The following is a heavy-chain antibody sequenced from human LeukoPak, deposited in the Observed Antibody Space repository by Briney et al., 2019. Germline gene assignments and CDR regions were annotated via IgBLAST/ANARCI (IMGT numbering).Heavy chain of an antibody. CDR2: INPDGGST. V-gene: IGHV1-46*01. CDR1: GYTFTSYW. J-gene: IGHJ4*02. Sequence: ASVKVSCKASGYTFTSYWIQWVRQAPGQGLEWMGLINPDGGSTAYAHRFQGRVTMTRDTSTSTVYMDFCSLRSEDTALYYCARAPRNSSTMLDYWGQGTLVTVSS. CDR3: ARAPRNSSTMLDY. D-gene: IGHD6-13*01.